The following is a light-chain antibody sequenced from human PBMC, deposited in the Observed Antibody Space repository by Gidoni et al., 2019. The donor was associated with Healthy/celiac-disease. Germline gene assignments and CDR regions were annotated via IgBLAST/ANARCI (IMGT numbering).Light chain of an antibody. CDR2: GAT. Sequence: IVLTQSPGTLSLSPGERATLSCRASQSVSSSYLAWYQQKPGQAPRVLIYGATSRATGIPDRLSGSGSGTDFTLTISRLEPEDFAVYYCQQYGSSPGWTFGQGTKVEIK. CDR1: QSVSSSY. V-gene: IGKV3-20*01. J-gene: IGKJ1*01. CDR3: QQYGSSPGWT.